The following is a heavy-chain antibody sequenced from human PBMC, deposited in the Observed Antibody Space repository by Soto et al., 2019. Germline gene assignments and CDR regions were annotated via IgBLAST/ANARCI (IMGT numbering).Heavy chain of an antibody. CDR1: GGSFTSNNW. CDR3: ASRDPGTSVDY. CDR2: IYRTGST. J-gene: IGHJ4*02. V-gene: IGHV4-4*02. Sequence: QVQLQESGPGLVKPSGTLSLTCAVSGGSFTSNNWWTWVRQPPGQGLEWIGEIYRTGSTNYKPSLKSRVTQSLDKSENQFSLKVTSLTAADTAVYYCASRDPGTSVDYWGQGTLVTVSS. D-gene: IGHD1-7*01.